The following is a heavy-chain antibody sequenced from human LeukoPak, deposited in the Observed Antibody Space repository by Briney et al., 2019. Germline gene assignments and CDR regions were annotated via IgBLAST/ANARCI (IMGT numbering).Heavy chain of an antibody. D-gene: IGHD3-9*01. CDR2: ISYDGSNK. J-gene: IGHJ4*02. V-gene: IGHV3-30*14. CDR3: ASSGLRYFDWDPGY. CDR1: GFTFSSYA. Sequence: PGGSLRLSCAASGFTFSSYAMHWVRQAPGKGLEWVAVISYDGSNKYYADPVKGRFTISRDNSKNTVYLQMNSLRAEDTAVYYCASSGLRYFDWDPGYWGQGTLVTVSS.